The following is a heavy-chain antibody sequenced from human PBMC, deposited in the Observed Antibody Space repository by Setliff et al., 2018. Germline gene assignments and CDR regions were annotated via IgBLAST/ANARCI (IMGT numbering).Heavy chain of an antibody. CDR2: INPIFGTA. J-gene: IGHJ6*03. CDR3: ATERGLVVSATDYYYYMDV. V-gene: IGHV1-69*13. Sequence: VKVSCKASGGTFTNYAINWVRQAPGQGLEWMGGINPIFGTADYTQNFQGRVTITTDESTSTAYMELSSLRSEDTAIYYCATERGLVVSATDYYYYMDVWGKGTTVTVSS. CDR1: GGTFTNYA. D-gene: IGHD2-15*01.